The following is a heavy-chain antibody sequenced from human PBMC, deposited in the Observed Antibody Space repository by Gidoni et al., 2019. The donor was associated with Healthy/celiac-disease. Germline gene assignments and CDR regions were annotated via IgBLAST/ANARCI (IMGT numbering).Heavy chain of an antibody. D-gene: IGHD6-13*01. CDR2: ISYDGSNK. Sequence: QVQLVESGGGVVQPGRSLRLSCAAPGLTFSSYGMHWVRQAPGKGLEWVAVISYDGSNKYYADSVKGRFTISRDNSKNTLYLQMNSLRAEDTAVYYCAKTRIAAAEKRAFDYWGQGTLVTVSS. CDR1: GLTFSSYG. J-gene: IGHJ4*02. CDR3: AKTRIAAAEKRAFDY. V-gene: IGHV3-30*18.